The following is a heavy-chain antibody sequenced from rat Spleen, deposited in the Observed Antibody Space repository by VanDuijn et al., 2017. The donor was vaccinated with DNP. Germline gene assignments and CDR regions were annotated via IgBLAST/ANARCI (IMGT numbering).Heavy chain of an antibody. J-gene: IGHJ3*01. D-gene: IGHD1-4*01. V-gene: IGHV5-27*01. CDR3: ARPLTTRAGGFAY. Sequence: EVQLVESGGGLVQPGRSLKLSCAASGFTFSDYYMAWVRQAPTNGLELVAYISYAGGSTYHGDSVKGRFTISRNNAKNTLYLQMDSLRSEDTATYYCARPLTTRAGGFAYWGQGTLVTVSS. CDR1: GFTFSDYY. CDR2: ISYAGGST.